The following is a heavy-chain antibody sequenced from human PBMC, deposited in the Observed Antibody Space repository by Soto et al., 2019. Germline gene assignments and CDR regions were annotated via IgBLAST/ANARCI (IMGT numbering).Heavy chain of an antibody. CDR1: GGSFSGYY. CDR3: ASWERVAGTVDY. CDR2: INHSGST. J-gene: IGHJ4*02. D-gene: IGHD6-19*01. Sequence: QVQLQQWGAGLLKPSETLSLTCAVYGGSFSGYYWSWIRQPPGKGLEWIGEINHSGSTNYNPSLKSRVTISVDTSKNQFSLKLSSVTAADTAVYYCASWERVAGTVDYWGQGTLVTVSS. V-gene: IGHV4-34*01.